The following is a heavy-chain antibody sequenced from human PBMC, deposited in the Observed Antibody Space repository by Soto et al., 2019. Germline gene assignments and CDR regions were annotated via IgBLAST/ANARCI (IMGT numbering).Heavy chain of an antibody. CDR2: ISGGDGSP. V-gene: IGHV3-23*01. J-gene: IGHJ4*02. D-gene: IGHD3-16*01. CDR3: AKWHTYNYDSLAFSGFDC. Sequence: VGSLRLSGVASGFTFSSYAMTWVRQARGKGLEWVSAISGGDGSPSYADSVKGRFTISRDNSKNTLYLHMNSLRADDTAAYYCAKWHTYNYDSLAFSGFDCWGQGTQVTVSS. CDR1: GFTFSSYA.